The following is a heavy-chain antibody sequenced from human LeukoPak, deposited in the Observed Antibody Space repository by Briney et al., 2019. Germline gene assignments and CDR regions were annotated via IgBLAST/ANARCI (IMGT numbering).Heavy chain of an antibody. CDR2: IKQDGSEK. CDR1: GFTFSSYW. V-gene: IGHV3-7*01. J-gene: IGHJ3*02. CDR3: ARDPRKVGATGASDI. D-gene: IGHD1-26*01. Sequence: GGSLRLSCAASGFTFSSYWMSWVRQAPGKGLEWVANIKQDGSEKNYVDSVKGRFSISRDNAKNSLYLQMNSLRAEDTAVYYCARDPRKVGATGASDIWGQGTMVTVSS.